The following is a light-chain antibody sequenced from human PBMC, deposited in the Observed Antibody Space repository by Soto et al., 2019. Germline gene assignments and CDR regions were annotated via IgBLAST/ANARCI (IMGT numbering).Light chain of an antibody. J-gene: IGLJ2*01. Sequence: QSALTQPASVSGSPGQPITISCTGSSSDVGAYNYVSWYQQHPGKAPKLMIYDVSNRPSGVSNRFSGSKSGNTASLTISGLQDEDEADYYCSSYTGSTVVFGGGTKLTVL. CDR1: SSDVGAYNY. CDR2: DVS. V-gene: IGLV2-14*01. CDR3: SSYTGSTVV.